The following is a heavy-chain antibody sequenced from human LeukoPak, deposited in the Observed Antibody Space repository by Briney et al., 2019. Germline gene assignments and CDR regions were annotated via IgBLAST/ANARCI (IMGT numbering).Heavy chain of an antibody. V-gene: IGHV3-30-3*01. CDR3: ASRDYPLALDY. D-gene: IGHD4/OR15-4a*01. CDR2: ISYDGTNK. Sequence: PGGSLRLSCAASGFPFSSYAMNWVRQAPGKGLEWVAVISYDGTNKNYADSVKGRFTVSRDNSKNTLYLQINSLRVEDTAVYYCASRDYPLALDYWGQGTLVTVSS. CDR1: GFPFSSYA. J-gene: IGHJ4*02.